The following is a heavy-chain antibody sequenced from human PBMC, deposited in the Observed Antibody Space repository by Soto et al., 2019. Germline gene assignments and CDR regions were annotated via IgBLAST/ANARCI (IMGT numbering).Heavy chain of an antibody. J-gene: IGHJ4*02. CDR3: AKDSNKYSSSLRGRYFDY. V-gene: IGHV3-23*01. Sequence: PGGSLRLSCAASGFPFSSYVMAWVRQAPGKGLEWVSGISGGGSNTFYADSVKGRFTISRDNSKNTLLLQMNSLGAEDTAVYYCAKDSNKYSSSLRGRYFDYWGQGSVVTVSS. CDR1: GFPFSSYV. CDR2: ISGGGSNT. D-gene: IGHD4-4*01.